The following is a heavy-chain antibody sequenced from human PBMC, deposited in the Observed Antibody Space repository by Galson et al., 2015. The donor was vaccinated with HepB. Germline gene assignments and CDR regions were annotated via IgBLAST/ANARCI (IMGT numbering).Heavy chain of an antibody. D-gene: IGHD4-17*01. CDR3: ASGTVTTDSTVGDYYYGMDV. CDR2: ISAYNGNT. Sequence: SVKVSCKASGYTFTSYGISWVRQAPGQGLEWMGWISAYNGNTNYAQKLQGRVTMTTDTSTSTAYMELRSLRSDDTAVYYCASGTVTTDSTVGDYYYGMDVWGQGTTVTASS. J-gene: IGHJ6*02. CDR1: GYTFTSYG. V-gene: IGHV1-18*04.